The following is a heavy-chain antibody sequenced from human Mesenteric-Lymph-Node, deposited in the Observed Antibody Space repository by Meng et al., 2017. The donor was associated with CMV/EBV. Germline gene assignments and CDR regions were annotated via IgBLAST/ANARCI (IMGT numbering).Heavy chain of an antibody. V-gene: IGHV1-18*01. CDR1: GYTFSRYG. D-gene: IGHD3-22*01. Sequence: ASVKVSCKASGYTFSRYGISWVRQAPGQGLEWMGWISGHNGNTNYAQKVQGRVTITTDAYTGTGYMELRGLRSDDTALYYCARDSYYYDSNGYHQAIDYWGQGTLVTVSS. CDR3: ARDSYYYDSNGYHQAIDY. CDR2: ISGHNGNT. J-gene: IGHJ4*02.